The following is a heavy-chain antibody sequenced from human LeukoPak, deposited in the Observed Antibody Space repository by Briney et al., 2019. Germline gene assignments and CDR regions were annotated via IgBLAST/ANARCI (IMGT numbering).Heavy chain of an antibody. CDR2: IYSGGTI. D-gene: IGHD3-22*01. J-gene: IGHJ4*02. CDR3: AREGSYDGSTMWYFDY. CDR1: GFTVTSNY. V-gene: IGHV3-53*01. Sequence: GGSLRLSCAASGFTVTSNYMAWVRQAPGKGLEWVSVIYSGGTIYYADSVKGRFTISRDNSKNTLYLQMNSLRAEDTAVYYCAREGSYDGSTMWYFDYWGQGPLVTVSS.